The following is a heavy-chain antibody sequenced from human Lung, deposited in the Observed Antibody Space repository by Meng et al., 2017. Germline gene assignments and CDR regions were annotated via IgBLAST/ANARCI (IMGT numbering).Heavy chain of an antibody. D-gene: IGHD6-19*01. Sequence: ASVKVSCKASGYTFTGYYMHWVRQAPGQGLEWMGRINPNSGGTNYAQKFQGRVTMTRDTSISTAYMELSRLRSDDTAVYYCAHQAVAGTSGWFDPWGQGTLVTVAS. J-gene: IGHJ5*02. CDR3: AHQAVAGTSGWFDP. V-gene: IGHV1-2*06. CDR2: INPNSGGT. CDR1: GYTFTGYY.